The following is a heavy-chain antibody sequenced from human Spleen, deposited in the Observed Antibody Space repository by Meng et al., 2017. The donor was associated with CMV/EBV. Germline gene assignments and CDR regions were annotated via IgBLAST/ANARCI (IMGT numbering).Heavy chain of an antibody. V-gene: IGHV3-30*02. J-gene: IGHJ4*02. CDR2: IRYDESAK. D-gene: IGHD2-2*01. CDR1: GFTFNTYD. CDR3: AKGGCSTNSCYQNS. Sequence: GESLKISCAASGFTFNTYDMHWVRQAPGKGLEWVTFIRYDESAKYYADSVKGRFTISRDNSKNTLYVQMNSLRAEDTAVYYCAKGGCSTNSCYQNSWGQGTLVTVSS.